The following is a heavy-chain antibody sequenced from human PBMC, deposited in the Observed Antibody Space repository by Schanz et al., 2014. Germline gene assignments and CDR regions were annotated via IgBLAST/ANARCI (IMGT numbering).Heavy chain of an antibody. CDR2: MNPDSGNT. Sequence: QVQLVQSGAEVKKPGSSVKVSCKASGGTFSSFGINWVRQAPGQGLEWMGWMNPDSGNTGYAQKFQGRVTMTRNTSISTAYMELNSLTSEDTAVYYCARVSMEFERGKSYYYYMDVWGRGTTVTVSS. J-gene: IGHJ6*03. D-gene: IGHD3-10*01. V-gene: IGHV1-8*01. CDR1: GGTFSSFG. CDR3: ARVSMEFERGKSYYYYMDV.